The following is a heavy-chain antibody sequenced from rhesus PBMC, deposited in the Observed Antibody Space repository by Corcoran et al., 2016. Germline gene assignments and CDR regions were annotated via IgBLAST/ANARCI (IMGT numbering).Heavy chain of an antibody. CDR2: IYGSSRST. D-gene: IGHD4-23*01. J-gene: IGHJ6*01. CDR3: ARVARYSTLLDS. Sequence: QVQLQESGPGLVKPSETLSLTCAVSGGSISSNYWSWIRQPPGKGLEWFGFIYGSSRSTYYNPSLKSRFTISTDTAKNQCYLKLSSVTAADTAVYYCARVARYSTLLDSWGQGVVVTVSS. V-gene: IGHV4-160*01. CDR1: GGSISSNY.